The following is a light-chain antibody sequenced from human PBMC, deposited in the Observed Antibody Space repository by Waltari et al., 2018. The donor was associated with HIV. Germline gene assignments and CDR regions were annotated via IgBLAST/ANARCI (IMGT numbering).Light chain of an antibody. CDR3: QQYHRVPYT. Sequence: DIVMTQSPDSLPVSLGERATMNCRSSRTVYFNSNNQNYLAWYQQKPGQSPKVLIYWASTRASGVPGRFSGSGSGTDFALTISRLQAEDAAVYYCQQYHRVPYTFGQGTKLEI. CDR2: WAS. J-gene: IGKJ2*01. CDR1: RTVYFNSNNQNY. V-gene: IGKV4-1*01.